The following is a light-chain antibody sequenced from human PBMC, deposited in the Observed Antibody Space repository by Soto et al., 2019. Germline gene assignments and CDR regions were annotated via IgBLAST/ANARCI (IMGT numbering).Light chain of an antibody. J-gene: IGLJ1*01. CDR1: SSDVGGYNR. V-gene: IGLV2-14*01. CDR3: NSFTSSNTLPYV. CDR2: EVT. Sequence: QSALTQPASVSGSPGQSITISCTGTSSDVGGYNRVSWYQQHPDKAPKLIIYEVTNRPSGISNRFSGSKSGDTASLTISGLQAEDEAVYYCNSFTSSNTLPYVFGTGTKVTVL.